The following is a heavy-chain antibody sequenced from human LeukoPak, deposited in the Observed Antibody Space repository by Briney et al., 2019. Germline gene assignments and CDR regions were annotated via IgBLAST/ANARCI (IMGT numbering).Heavy chain of an antibody. CDR2: ISSSSSYI. Sequence: PGGSLRLSCAASGYTFSSYSMNWVRQAPGKGLEWVSSISSSSSYIYYADSVKGRFTISRDNAKNSLYLQMNSLRAEDTAVYYCARDRMITFVDYWGQGTLVTVSS. V-gene: IGHV3-21*01. J-gene: IGHJ4*02. D-gene: IGHD3-16*01. CDR1: GYTFSSYS. CDR3: ARDRMITFVDY.